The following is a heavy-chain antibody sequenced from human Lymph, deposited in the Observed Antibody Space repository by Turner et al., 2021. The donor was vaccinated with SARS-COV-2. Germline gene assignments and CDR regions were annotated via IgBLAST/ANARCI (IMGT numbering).Heavy chain of an antibody. CDR1: GFTFSSYS. D-gene: IGHD2-21*02. V-gene: IGHV3-21*01. CDR3: ARGPPDFPYYFDY. Sequence: EVQLVESGGGLVKRGGSLRLSCAASGFTFSSYSMNWVRQAPGKVLEWVSSITFTSSYIYYADSVKVRFTISRDNAKNSLYLQMNSLRAEDTAVYYCARGPPDFPYYFDYWGQGTLVTVSS. J-gene: IGHJ4*02. CDR2: ITFTSSYI.